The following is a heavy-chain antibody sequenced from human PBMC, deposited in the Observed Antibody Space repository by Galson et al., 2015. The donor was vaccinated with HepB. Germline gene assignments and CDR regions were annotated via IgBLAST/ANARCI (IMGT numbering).Heavy chain of an antibody. CDR3: ARRGGGGRAFDI. CDR1: GFTVSNSF. V-gene: IGHV3-66*02. J-gene: IGHJ3*02. D-gene: IGHD3-16*01. CDR2: IYSGDNT. Sequence: SLRLSCAASGFTVSNSFMTWVRQAPGKELEWVSIIYSGDNTYYADSAKGRFTISRDNSNNTLFLQMNSLRTEDTAVYYCARRGGGGRAFDIWGQGTMVTVSS.